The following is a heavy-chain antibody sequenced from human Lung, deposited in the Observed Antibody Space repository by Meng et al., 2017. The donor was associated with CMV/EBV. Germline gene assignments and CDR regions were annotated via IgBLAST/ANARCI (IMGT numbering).Heavy chain of an antibody. V-gene: IGHV3-53*01. Sequence: ESXKISXAASAFTFSSNYMSWVRQAPGKGLEWVSVIYSGGITYYAGYVKGGFTISRDNSKNTLYLQMNSLRTEDPAVYYCARGGGGGDLLYYYYGMDVWDQGTXVTVSS. CDR3: ARGGGGGDLLYYYYGMDV. J-gene: IGHJ6*02. D-gene: IGHD2-21*02. CDR1: AFTFSSNY. CDR2: IYSGGIT.